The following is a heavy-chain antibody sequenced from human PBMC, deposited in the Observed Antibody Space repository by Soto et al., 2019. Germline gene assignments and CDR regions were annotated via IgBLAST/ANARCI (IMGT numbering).Heavy chain of an antibody. Sequence: QVQLVESGGGVVQPGRSLRLSCAASGFTFSSYGMHWVRQAPGKGLEWVAVIWYDGSNKYYADSVKGRFTISRDNSKNTLYLQMNSLRAEDTAVYYCARGPTTVVTDWFDPWGQGTLVTVSS. CDR1: GFTFSSYG. CDR2: IWYDGSNK. CDR3: ARGPTTVVTDWFDP. D-gene: IGHD4-17*01. V-gene: IGHV3-33*01. J-gene: IGHJ5*02.